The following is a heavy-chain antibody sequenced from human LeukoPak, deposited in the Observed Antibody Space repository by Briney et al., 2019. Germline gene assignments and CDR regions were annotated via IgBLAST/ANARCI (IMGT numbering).Heavy chain of an antibody. J-gene: IGHJ6*03. Sequence: GASVKVSCKASGYTFSNFYIHWVRQAPGQGREGMGWISPKSGGTKYAQKFQGRVTMTRDTSISTAYMELSRLRSDDTAVYYCARDPGTMLRGSRRGYDGNYYYMDVWGKGTTVTISS. V-gene: IGHV1-2*02. CDR1: GYTFSNFY. CDR2: ISPKSGGT. D-gene: IGHD3-10*01. CDR3: ARDPGTMLRGSRRGYDGNYYYMDV.